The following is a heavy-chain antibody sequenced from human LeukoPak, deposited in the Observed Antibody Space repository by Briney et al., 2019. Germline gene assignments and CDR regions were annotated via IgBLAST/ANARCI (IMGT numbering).Heavy chain of an antibody. D-gene: IGHD7-27*01. CDR3: ARDFASHWGYYYYYYGMDV. CDR1: GFTFSSYA. J-gene: IGHJ6*02. Sequence: GGSLRLSCAASGFTFSSYAMHWVRQAPGKGLEWVAVISYDGSNKYYADSVKGRFTISRDNSKNTLYLQMNSLRAEDTAVYYCARDFASHWGYYYYYYGMDVWGQGTTVTVSS. V-gene: IGHV3-30-3*01. CDR2: ISYDGSNK.